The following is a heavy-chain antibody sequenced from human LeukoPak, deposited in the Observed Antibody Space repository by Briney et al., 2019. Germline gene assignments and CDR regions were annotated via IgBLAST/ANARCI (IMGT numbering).Heavy chain of an antibody. V-gene: IGHV4-34*01. CDR1: GGSFSGYY. Sequence: SETLSLTCAVYGGSFSGYYWSWIRQPPGKGLEWIGEINHSGSTNYNPSLKSRVTISVDTSKNQFSLKLSSVTAADTAVYYCARGLSRRVHSSSSRRIDYGMDVWGQGTTVTVSS. CDR2: INHSGST. J-gene: IGHJ6*02. D-gene: IGHD6-13*01. CDR3: ARGLSRRVHSSSSRRIDYGMDV.